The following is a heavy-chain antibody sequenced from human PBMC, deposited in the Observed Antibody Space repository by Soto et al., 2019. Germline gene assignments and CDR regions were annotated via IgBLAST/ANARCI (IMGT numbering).Heavy chain of an antibody. CDR1: GYTFTSYA. CDR2: INAGNGNT. V-gene: IGHV1-3*01. D-gene: IGHD3-3*01. J-gene: IGHJ4*02. Sequence: QVQLVQSGAEVKKPGASVKVSCKASGYTFTSYAMHWVRQAPGQRLEWMGWINAGNGNTKYSQKFQGRVTITRDTSASTAYMELSSLRSEDTAVYYCAGGGRRFLEWEPFDYWGQGTLVTVSS. CDR3: AGGGRRFLEWEPFDY.